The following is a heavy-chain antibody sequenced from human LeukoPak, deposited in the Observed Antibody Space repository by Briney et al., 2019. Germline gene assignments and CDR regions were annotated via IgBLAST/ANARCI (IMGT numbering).Heavy chain of an antibody. J-gene: IGHJ6*02. CDR3: ARDLLIAAAGTVWWGKAYYYYYGMDV. CDR2: INSDGSST. V-gene: IGHV3-74*01. D-gene: IGHD6-13*01. CDR1: GFTFSSYW. Sequence: GGSLRLSCAASGFTFSSYWMHWVRQAPGKGLVWVSRINSDGSSTSYADSVKGRFTISRDNAKNTLYLQMNSLRAEDTAVYYCARDLLIAAAGTVWWGKAYYYYYGMDVWGQGTTVTVSS.